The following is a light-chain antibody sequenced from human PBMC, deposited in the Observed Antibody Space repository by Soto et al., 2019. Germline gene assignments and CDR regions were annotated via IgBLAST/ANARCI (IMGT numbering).Light chain of an antibody. CDR3: QQYDQWPIT. CDR1: QSVSSK. Sequence: IVMTQSPATLSVSPGERATLSCRASQSVSSKLAWFQQKPGQAPRLLIYGASARALGIPDRFSGSGSGTEFSFTVTNLQSEDFAVYYCQQYDQWPITFGQGTRLEIK. CDR2: GAS. J-gene: IGKJ5*01. V-gene: IGKV3-15*01.